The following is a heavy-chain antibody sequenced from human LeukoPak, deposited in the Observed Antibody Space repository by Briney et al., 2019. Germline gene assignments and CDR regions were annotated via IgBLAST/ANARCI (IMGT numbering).Heavy chain of an antibody. CDR1: GFTFNNYA. Sequence: GGSLRLSCAASGFTFNNYAMSWVRQAPGKGLEWVSTISGSGGSTYYADSVKGRFTIPRDKSKNTLYLQMNSLRVEDTAVYYCAKDGYSGYDVFDCWGQGTLVTVSS. CDR2: ISGSGGST. CDR3: AKDGYSGYDVFDC. J-gene: IGHJ4*02. V-gene: IGHV3-23*01. D-gene: IGHD5-12*01.